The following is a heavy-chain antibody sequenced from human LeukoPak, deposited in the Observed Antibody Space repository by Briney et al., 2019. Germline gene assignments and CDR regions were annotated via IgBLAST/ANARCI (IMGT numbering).Heavy chain of an antibody. Sequence: PSETLSLTCTVSGGSISSYYWSWIRQPPGKGLEWIGYIYYSGSTNYNPSLKSRVTMSVDTSKNQFSLKLSSVTAADTAVYYCASDYGDYVPLDVWGKGTTVTVSS. CDR2: IYYSGST. J-gene: IGHJ6*04. CDR1: GGSISSYY. CDR3: ASDYGDYVPLDV. V-gene: IGHV4-59*12. D-gene: IGHD4-17*01.